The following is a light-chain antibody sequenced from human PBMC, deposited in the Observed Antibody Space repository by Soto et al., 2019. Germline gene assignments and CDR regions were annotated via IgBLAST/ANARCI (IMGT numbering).Light chain of an antibody. CDR2: GAS. CDR3: QQYNNWPPWT. CDR1: QNVNKN. V-gene: IGKV3-15*01. J-gene: IGKJ1*01. Sequence: ELVMTQSPASLSVSPGDRATLSCRASQNVNKNLAWYQQKPGQAPRLLVYGASARATGIPARFSGSGSGTEFTLTISSLQPDDSAVYYCQQYNNWPPWTFGQGTKVDIK.